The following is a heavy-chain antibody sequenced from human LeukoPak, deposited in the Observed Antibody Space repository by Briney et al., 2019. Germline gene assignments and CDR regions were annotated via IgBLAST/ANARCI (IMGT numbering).Heavy chain of an antibody. CDR2: ITAGNGNT. J-gene: IGHJ3*02. CDR1: GYTFISYG. CDR3: ARDLARGYSYGYNAFDI. Sequence: ASVTVSCKASGYTFISYGIGWVRQAPRQGLEWMGWITAGNGNTNYAQKVQGRVTMTTDTSTSTAYMELRSLRSDDTAVYFCARDLARGYSYGYNAFDIWGQGTMVTVSS. V-gene: IGHV1-18*01. D-gene: IGHD5-18*01.